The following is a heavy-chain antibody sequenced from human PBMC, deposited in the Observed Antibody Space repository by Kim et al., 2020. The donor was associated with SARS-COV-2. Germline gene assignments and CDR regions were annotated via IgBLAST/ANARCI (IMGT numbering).Heavy chain of an antibody. CDR1: GGSISSYY. D-gene: IGHD2-2*01. Sequence: SETLSLTCTVSGGSISSYYWSWIRQPPGKGLEWIGYIYYSGSTNYNPSLKSRVTISVDTSKNQFSLKLSSVTAADTAVYYCARAPTAAPSDYWGQGTLVT. CDR3: ARAPTAAPSDY. J-gene: IGHJ4*02. CDR2: IYYSGST. V-gene: IGHV4-59*01.